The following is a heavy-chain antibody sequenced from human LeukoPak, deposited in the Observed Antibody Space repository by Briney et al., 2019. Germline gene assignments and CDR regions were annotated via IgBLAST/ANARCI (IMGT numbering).Heavy chain of an antibody. Sequence: MASETLSLTCTVSGGSISSYYWSWIRQPAGKGLEWIGRIYTSGSTNYNPSLTSRVTMSVDTSKNQFSLKLSSVTAADTAVYYCARRVHGSGSYLLYYFDYWGQGTLVTVSS. D-gene: IGHD3-10*01. J-gene: IGHJ4*02. CDR3: ARRVHGSGSYLLYYFDY. CDR2: IYTSGST. CDR1: GGSISSYY. V-gene: IGHV4-4*07.